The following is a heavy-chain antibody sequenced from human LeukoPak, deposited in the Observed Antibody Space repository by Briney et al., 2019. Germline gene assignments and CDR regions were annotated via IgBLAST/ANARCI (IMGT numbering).Heavy chain of an antibody. CDR1: GYTLTELS. CDR2: INPNSGGT. CDR3: ARDRDYGDKDY. V-gene: IGHV1-2*02. J-gene: IGHJ4*02. Sequence: ASVKVSCKVSGYTLTELSMHWVRQAPGQGLEWMGWINPNSGGTNYAQKFQGRVTMTRDTSISTAYMELSRLRSDDTAVYYCARDRDYGDKDYWGQGTLVTVSS. D-gene: IGHD4-17*01.